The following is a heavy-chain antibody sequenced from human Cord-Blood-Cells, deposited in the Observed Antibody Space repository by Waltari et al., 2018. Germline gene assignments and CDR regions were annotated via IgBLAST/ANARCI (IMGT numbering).Heavy chain of an antibody. CDR2: MNPNSGNT. V-gene: IGHV1-8*01. D-gene: IGHD4-17*01. J-gene: IGHJ6*02. CDR1: GYTFTSYD. Sequence: QVQLVQSGAEVKKPGASVKVSCKASGYTFTSYDITWVRQATGQGLEWMGWMNPNSGNTGYAQKFQGRVTMTRNTSISTAYMELSSLRSEDTAVYYCARGRPLRWYYYYGMDVWGQGTTVTVSS. CDR3: ARGRPLRWYYYYGMDV.